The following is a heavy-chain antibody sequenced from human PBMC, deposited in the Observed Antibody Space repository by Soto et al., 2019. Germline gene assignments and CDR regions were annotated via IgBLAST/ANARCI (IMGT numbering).Heavy chain of an antibody. CDR1: GFTFSSYW. V-gene: IGHV3-7*01. CDR3: ARERPVQEAGILMDY. Sequence: GGSLRLSCAASGFTFSSYWMSWVRQAPGKGLEWVANIKQDGSEKYYVDSVKGRFTISRDKAKNSLYLQMNSLRAEDTAVYYCARERPVQEAGILMDYWGQGTLVTVSS. D-gene: IGHD6-19*01. J-gene: IGHJ4*02. CDR2: IKQDGSEK.